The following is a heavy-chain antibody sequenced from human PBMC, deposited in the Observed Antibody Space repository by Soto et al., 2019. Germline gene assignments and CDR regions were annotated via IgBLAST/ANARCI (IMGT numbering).Heavy chain of an antibody. J-gene: IGHJ5*02. CDR1: GFTFSNYA. Sequence: GSLRLSCAVSGFTFSNYAMNWIRQAPGKGLEWLSSISANGRNAYYADSGKGRFTIPRDRSKNTLYLQLDSLRVEDTAIYFSAQDLYSLRSLALGAPFDPWGQGTLVTVSS. CDR3: AQDLYSLRSLALGAPFDP. D-gene: IGHD4-4*01. CDR2: ISANGRNA. V-gene: IGHV3-23*01.